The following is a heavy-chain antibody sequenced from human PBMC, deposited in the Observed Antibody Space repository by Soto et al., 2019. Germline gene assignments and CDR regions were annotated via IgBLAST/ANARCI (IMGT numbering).Heavy chain of an antibody. Sequence: QVQLVQSGDEVKKPGASVKVSCKASGYIFVNYGIAWVRQAPGQGLEWMGWISPYTGNTHSATKIQGRLTMTTHTSTSPAYLDLGSLTSDDTAVYYCVMVDNYVTPTPQNVWGQGPTVTVSS. CDR1: GYIFVNYG. D-gene: IGHD3-16*01. J-gene: IGHJ6*02. CDR2: ISPYTGNT. V-gene: IGHV1-18*01. CDR3: VMVDNYVTPTPQNV.